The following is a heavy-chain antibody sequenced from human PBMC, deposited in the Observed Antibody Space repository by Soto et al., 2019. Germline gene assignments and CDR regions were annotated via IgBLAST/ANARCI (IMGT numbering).Heavy chain of an antibody. CDR1: GFTFSDYA. CDR2: VSHDGRNT. CDR3: AKGGRQWLVTSDFNY. D-gene: IGHD6-19*01. Sequence: VQLVESGGGVVQPGRSLRLSCAASGFTFSDYAMHWVRQAPGKGLAWVAVVSHDGRNTHYADSVKGRFTIPRDSSKNTVSLEMTSLRAEDTAVYYCAKGGRQWLVTSDFNYWAREPWSPSPQ. J-gene: IGHJ4*02. V-gene: IGHV3-30*18.